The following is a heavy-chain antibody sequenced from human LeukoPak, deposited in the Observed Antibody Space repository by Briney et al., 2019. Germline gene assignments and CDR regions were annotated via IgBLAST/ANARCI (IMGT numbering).Heavy chain of an antibody. CDR2: ISSSSSYI. D-gene: IGHD6-13*01. Sequence: GGSLRLSCAASGFTFSSYSMNWVRQAPGKGLEWVSSISSSSSYIYYADSVKVRFTISRDNAKNSLYLQMNSLRVEDTAVYYCARAGAAGPVWYFDLWGRGTLVTVSS. V-gene: IGHV3-21*01. CDR1: GFTFSSYS. J-gene: IGHJ2*01. CDR3: ARAGAAGPVWYFDL.